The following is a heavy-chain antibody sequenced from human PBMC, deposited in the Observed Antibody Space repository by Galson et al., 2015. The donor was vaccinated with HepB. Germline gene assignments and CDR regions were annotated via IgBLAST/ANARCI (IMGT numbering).Heavy chain of an antibody. CDR3: ARGGNYYDSKRPIDY. CDR2: INHSGST. V-gene: IGHV4-34*01. D-gene: IGHD3-22*01. CDR1: GGSFSGYF. J-gene: IGHJ4*02. Sequence: ETLSLTCAVYGGSFSGYFWSWIRQPPGKGLEWIGEINHSGSTNYNPSLKSRVTISIGTSNNQFSLSLSSVTAADTAVYYCARGGNYYDSKRPIDYWGQGTLVTVSS.